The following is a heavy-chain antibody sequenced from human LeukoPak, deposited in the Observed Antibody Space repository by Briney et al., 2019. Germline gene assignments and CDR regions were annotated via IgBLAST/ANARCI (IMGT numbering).Heavy chain of an antibody. CDR3: AKSAGPRYYYYYMDV. CDR1: GFTFDDYA. CDR2: ISWNSGSI. V-gene: IGHV3-9*01. D-gene: IGHD6-13*01. Sequence: GRSLRLSCAASGFTFDDYAMHWFRQAPGKGLEWVSGISWNSGSIGYADSVKGRFTISRDNAKNSLYLQMNSLRAEDTALYYCAKSAGPRYYYYYMDVWGKGTTVTVSS. J-gene: IGHJ6*03.